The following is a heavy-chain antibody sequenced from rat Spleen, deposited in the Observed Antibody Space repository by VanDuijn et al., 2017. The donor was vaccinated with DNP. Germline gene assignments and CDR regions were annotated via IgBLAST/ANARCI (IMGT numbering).Heavy chain of an antibody. CDR2: ISPSGGGT. Sequence: EVQLVESGGGLVQPGRSLKLSCAASGITFSNSGMHWIRQAPTKGLEWVTSISPSGGGTYYRDSVKGRFTISRDHAKSTLYLQMDSLRSGDTATYFCSRHGRVTTVATYWYFDFWGPGTMVTVSS. D-gene: IGHD1-3*01. CDR1: GITFSNSG. V-gene: IGHV5-19*01. CDR3: SRHGRVTTVATYWYFDF. J-gene: IGHJ1*01.